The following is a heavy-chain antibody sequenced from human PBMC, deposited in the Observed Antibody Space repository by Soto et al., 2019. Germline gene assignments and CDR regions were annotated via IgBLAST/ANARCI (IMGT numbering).Heavy chain of an antibody. CDR2: IWDDGNNK. V-gene: IGHV3-33*01. D-gene: IGHD2-15*01. CDR1: GFSFSDYG. Sequence: QVQLVESGGGVVQPGRSLRLSCAASGFSFSDYGIHWVRQAPGKGLEWVAIIWDDGNNKYYADSVKGRFTISRDNSKNMLYLQMNNLRADDTAVYYCARGCSGLACSYMDVWGNGTTVTVSS. J-gene: IGHJ6*03. CDR3: ARGCSGLACSYMDV.